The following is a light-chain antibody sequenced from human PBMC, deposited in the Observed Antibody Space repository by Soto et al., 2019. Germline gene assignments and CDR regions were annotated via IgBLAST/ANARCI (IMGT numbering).Light chain of an antibody. Sequence: QSVLTQPPSASGTPGQRVTISCSGSSSNIGSNTVNWYQQLPGTAPKLLIYSNNQRPSGVPDRFSGSKSGTSASLAISGLQSADEADYYCAAWDDSLNARVVFGGGTKLTVL. CDR3: AAWDDSLNARVV. J-gene: IGLJ2*01. CDR2: SNN. CDR1: SSNIGSNT. V-gene: IGLV1-44*01.